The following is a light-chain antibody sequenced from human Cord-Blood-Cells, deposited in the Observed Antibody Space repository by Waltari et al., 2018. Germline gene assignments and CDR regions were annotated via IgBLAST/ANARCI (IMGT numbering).Light chain of an antibody. CDR1: QSVSSN. CDR2: GAS. CDR3: QQYNNWPPYS. V-gene: IGKV3-15*01. Sequence: QSPATLSVSPGERATLSCRASQSVSSNLAWYQQKPGQAPRLLIYGASTRATGIPARFSGSGSGTEFTLTISSLQSEDFAVYYCQQYNNWPPYSFGQGTKLEIK. J-gene: IGKJ2*03.